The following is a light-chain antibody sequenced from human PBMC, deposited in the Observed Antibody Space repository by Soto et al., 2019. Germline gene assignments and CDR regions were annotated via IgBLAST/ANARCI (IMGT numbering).Light chain of an antibody. V-gene: IGLV2-8*01. J-gene: IGLJ1*01. CDR3: CSYAGTTNL. Sequence: QSALTQPPSASGSPGQSVTISCTGSSSDVGGYEYVSWYQQHPGKAPKLIIYGVTKRPSGVPDRFSGSKSGNTASLTISGLQPDDEADYFCCSYAGTTNLFGTGTKLTVL. CDR1: SSDVGGYEY. CDR2: GVT.